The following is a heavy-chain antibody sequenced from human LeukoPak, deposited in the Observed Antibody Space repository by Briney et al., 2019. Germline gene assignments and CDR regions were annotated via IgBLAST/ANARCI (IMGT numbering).Heavy chain of an antibody. CDR3: ARDLTYYDSSGYYYENDAFDI. D-gene: IGHD3-22*01. Sequence: GGSLRLSCAASGFTFSSYSMNWVRQAPGKGLEWVSSISSSSSYIYYADSVKGRFTISRDNAKNSLYLQMNSLRAEDTAVYYCARDLTYYDSSGYYYENDAFDIWGQGTMVTVSS. V-gene: IGHV3-21*01. CDR2: ISSSSSYI. J-gene: IGHJ3*02. CDR1: GFTFSSYS.